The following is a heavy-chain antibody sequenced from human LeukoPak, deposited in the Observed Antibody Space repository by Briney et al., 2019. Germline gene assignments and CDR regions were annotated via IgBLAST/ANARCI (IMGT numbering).Heavy chain of an antibody. J-gene: IGHJ4*02. Sequence: GGSLRLSCAASGFTFSTYGLHWVRQAPGKGLEWVAFIRSDAKNKYYADSVKGRFTISRDNSKNTLYLQMTSLRTEDTAVYYCARSGADYDYWIGYYPHYWGQGTLVIVSS. CDR1: GFTFSTYG. D-gene: IGHD3-3*01. V-gene: IGHV3-30*02. CDR3: ARSGADYDYWIGYYPHY. CDR2: IRSDAKNK.